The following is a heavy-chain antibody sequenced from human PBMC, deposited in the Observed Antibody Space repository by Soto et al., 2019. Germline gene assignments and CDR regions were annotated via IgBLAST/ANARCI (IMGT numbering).Heavy chain of an antibody. D-gene: IGHD3-9*01. Sequence: ASVKVSCKASGYTFTSYGISWVGQAPGQELEWIGWISAYNGNTNYAQKLQGRVTMTTDTSTSTAYMELRSLRSDDTAVYYCARDSPYYDILTAHDYWGQGTLVTVSS. CDR3: ARDSPYYDILTAHDY. CDR1: GYTFTSYG. CDR2: ISAYNGNT. V-gene: IGHV1-18*01. J-gene: IGHJ4*02.